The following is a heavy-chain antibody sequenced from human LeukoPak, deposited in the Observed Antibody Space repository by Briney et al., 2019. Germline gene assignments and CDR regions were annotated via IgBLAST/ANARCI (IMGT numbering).Heavy chain of an antibody. CDR2: IRSSSSYI. V-gene: IGHV3-21*01. CDR1: GFTFSSYS. D-gene: IGHD3-10*01. J-gene: IGHJ4*02. CDR3: ARGGPYYGSGSYYSPGY. Sequence: KPGGSLRLSCAASGFTFSSYSMNWVRQAPGKGLGWVSSIRSSSSYIYYADSVEGRFTISRDNAKNSLYLQTNSLRAEDTAVYYCARGGPYYGSGSYYSPGYWGQGTLVTVSS.